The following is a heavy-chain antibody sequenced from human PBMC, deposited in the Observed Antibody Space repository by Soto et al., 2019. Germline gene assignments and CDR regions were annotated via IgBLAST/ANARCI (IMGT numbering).Heavy chain of an antibody. CDR2: IYYSGST. D-gene: IGHD3-22*01. CDR3: ARAQSAGIRVSSGPPFVYYGMDV. J-gene: IGHJ6*02. Sequence: QVQLQESGPGLVKPSETLSLTCTVSGGSVSSGSYYWSWIRQPPGKGLEWIGYIYYSGSTNYNPSLKSRVTISVDTSKNQFSLKLSSVTAADTAVYYCARAQSAGIRVSSGPPFVYYGMDVWGQGTTVTVSS. CDR1: GGSVSSGSYY. V-gene: IGHV4-61*01.